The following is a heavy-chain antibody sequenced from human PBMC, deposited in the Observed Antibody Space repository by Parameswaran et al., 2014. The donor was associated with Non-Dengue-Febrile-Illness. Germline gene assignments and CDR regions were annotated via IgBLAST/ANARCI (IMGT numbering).Heavy chain of an antibody. CDR2: ISSDGSNK. J-gene: IGHJ4*02. Sequence: WIRQPPGKGLEWVAVISSDGSNKYYADSLKGRFTISRDNSKNTLYLQLNSQRAEDTAVYHCARVGGTSSGYYWGYYFDYWGQGTLVTVSS. D-gene: IGHD3-22*01. V-gene: IGHV3-30-3*01. CDR3: ARVGGTSSGYYWGYYFDY.